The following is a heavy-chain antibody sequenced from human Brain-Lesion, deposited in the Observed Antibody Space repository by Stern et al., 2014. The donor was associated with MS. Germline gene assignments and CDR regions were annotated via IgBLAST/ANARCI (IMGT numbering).Heavy chain of an antibody. CDR2: LTWNSVTI. CDR3: AKDMMDYFGSGTFGSFDH. D-gene: IGHD3-10*01. CDR1: GFSFEDHG. Sequence: EVQLVASGGGVVQPGRSLRLSCEASGFSFEDHGMPWVRQAPGKGLAWVAGLTWNSVTIAYADSVKGRFTISRDDDKNSLYLHMNGLRAEDTALYYCAKDMMDYFGSGTFGSFDHWGQGTLVTVSS. V-gene: IGHV3-9*01. J-gene: IGHJ4*02.